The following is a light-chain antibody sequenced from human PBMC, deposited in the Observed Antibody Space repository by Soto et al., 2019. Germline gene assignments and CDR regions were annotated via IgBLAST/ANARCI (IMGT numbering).Light chain of an antibody. J-gene: IGKJ5*01. CDR3: QQFGSSPPRIT. CDR2: GPS. V-gene: IGKV3-20*01. Sequence: EFVLTQSPGTLSLSPGERATLSCRASKSVSSSYIAWYQQKPGQAPRLLIYGPSSRATGIPDRFSGSGSGTDFTLTISRLEPEDFAVYYCQQFGSSPPRITFGQGTRLEIK. CDR1: KSVSSSY.